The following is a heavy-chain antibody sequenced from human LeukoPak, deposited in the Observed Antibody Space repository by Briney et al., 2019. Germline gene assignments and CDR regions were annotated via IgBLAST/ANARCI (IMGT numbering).Heavy chain of an antibody. Sequence: RASVKVSCKASGYTFTSYYMHWVRQAPGQGLEWMGIINPSGGSTSYAQKFQGRVTMTRDTSTSTVYMELSSLRSEDTAVYYCARGSYSSGWYAEAFDIWGQGTMVTVSS. V-gene: IGHV1-46*01. D-gene: IGHD6-19*01. CDR2: INPSGGST. CDR1: GYTFTSYY. CDR3: ARGSYSSGWYAEAFDI. J-gene: IGHJ3*02.